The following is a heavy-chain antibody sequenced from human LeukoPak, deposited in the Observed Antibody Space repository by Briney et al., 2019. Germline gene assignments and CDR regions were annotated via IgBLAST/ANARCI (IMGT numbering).Heavy chain of an antibody. CDR3: ARDQFGKGNWFDP. Sequence: GGSLRLSCAASGFTFSSYSMTWVRQAPGKRLAWVWSINSGSDYILYADSVKGRFIISRDNAKNSLYLQMSSLRAEDTAVYYCARDQFGKGNWFDPWGQGTLVTVSS. J-gene: IGHJ5*02. D-gene: IGHD3-10*01. V-gene: IGHV3-21*01. CDR1: GFTFSSYS. CDR2: INSGSDYI.